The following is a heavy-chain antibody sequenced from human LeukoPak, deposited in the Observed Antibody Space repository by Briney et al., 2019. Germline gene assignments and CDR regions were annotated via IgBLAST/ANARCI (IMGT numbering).Heavy chain of an antibody. CDR2: ISSSSSTI. CDR1: GFTFSSYS. J-gene: IGHJ4*02. CDR3: ATRYCSGGSCYSPSYYFDY. D-gene: IGHD2-15*01. Sequence: AGGSLRLSCAASGFTFSSYSRNWVRQAPGKGLEWVSYISSSSSTIYYADSVKGRFTISRDNAKNSLYLQMNSLRAEDTAVYYCATRYCSGGSCYSPSYYFDYWGQGTLVTVSS. V-gene: IGHV3-48*01.